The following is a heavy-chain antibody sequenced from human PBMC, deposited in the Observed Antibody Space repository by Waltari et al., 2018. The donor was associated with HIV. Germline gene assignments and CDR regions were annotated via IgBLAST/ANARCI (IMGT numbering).Heavy chain of an antibody. J-gene: IGHJ6*02. Sequence: EVQLVQSGAEVKKPGESLKISCKGSGYSFTSYWIGWVRQMPAKGLEWMGIIYPGDSDTRYSPSFQGQVTISADKSISTAYLQWSSLKASDTAMYYCARHQDYDFWSGDYGMDVWGQGTTVTVSS. CDR1: GYSFTSYW. CDR3: ARHQDYDFWSGDYGMDV. CDR2: IYPGDSDT. V-gene: IGHV5-51*01. D-gene: IGHD3-3*01.